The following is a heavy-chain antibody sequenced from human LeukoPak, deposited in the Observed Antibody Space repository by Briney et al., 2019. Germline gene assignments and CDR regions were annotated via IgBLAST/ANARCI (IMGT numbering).Heavy chain of an antibody. V-gene: IGHV4-39*07. Sequence: PSETLSLTCTVSGGSINTPNHYWGWIRQTPGKGLEWIGNIFYSGGTYYSPSLTSRVTISLDTSRNQFSLKLSPVTAADTAVYYCASIAARPHHYYFDYWGQGTLVTVSS. J-gene: IGHJ4*02. CDR1: GGSINTPNHY. CDR2: IFYSGGT. D-gene: IGHD6-6*01. CDR3: ASIAARPHHYYFDY.